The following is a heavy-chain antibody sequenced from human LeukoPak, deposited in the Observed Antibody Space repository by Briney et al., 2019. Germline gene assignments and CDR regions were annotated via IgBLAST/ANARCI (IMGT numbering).Heavy chain of an antibody. J-gene: IGHJ6*03. CDR1: GFTFSSYG. CDR2: ISYDGSNK. D-gene: IGHD2-2*01. Sequence: GGSLRLSCAASGFTFSSYGMHWVRQAPGKGLEGVAVISYDGSNKYYADSVKGRFTISRDNSKNTLYLQMNSLRPEGTTVYYCARVFGDIVVVPGEDYYYYYYMDVWGKGTTVTVSS. V-gene: IGHV3-30*03. CDR3: ARVFGDIVVVPGEDYYYYYYMDV.